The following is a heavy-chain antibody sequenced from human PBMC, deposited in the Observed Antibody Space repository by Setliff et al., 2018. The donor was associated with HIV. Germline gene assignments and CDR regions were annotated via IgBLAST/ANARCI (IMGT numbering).Heavy chain of an antibody. V-gene: IGHV3-66*02. CDR3: ARSRPYNSALDY. J-gene: IGHJ4*02. CDR2: IYSDGST. D-gene: IGHD6-25*01. Sequence: PGGSLRLSCAASGFTVYSYYMSWVRQAPGKGLEWVSVIYSDGSTYHRDSVKGRFTLSRDNSKNTVYLQVGSLRPDDTAMYYCARSRPYNSALDYWGQGTLVTVSS. CDR1: GFTVYSYY.